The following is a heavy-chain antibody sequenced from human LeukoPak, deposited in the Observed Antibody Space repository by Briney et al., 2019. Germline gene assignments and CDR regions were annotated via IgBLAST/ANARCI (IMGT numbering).Heavy chain of an antibody. CDR3: ARLPNYGGFVY. D-gene: IGHD3-16*01. J-gene: IGHJ4*02. Sequence: GGSLRLSCDASGFPFSSYLVTWVRQPPGKALEWVGNTIKDGSEKSYVASMKGRFTISRDNTKNSLYRQMNSLRAEETAMYYCARLPNYGGFVYWGEGGLGTVSS. CDR2: TIKDGSEK. CDR1: GFPFSSYL. V-gene: IGHV3-7*04.